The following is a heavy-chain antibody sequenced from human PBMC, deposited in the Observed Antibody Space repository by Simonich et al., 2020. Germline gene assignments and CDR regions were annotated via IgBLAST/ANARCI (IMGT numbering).Heavy chain of an antibody. CDR1: GGSFSGYY. CDR2: INHSGIT. Sequence: QVQLQQWGAGLLKPSETLSLTCAVYGGSFSGYYWSWIRPPPGKGLEWIGEINHSGITTYNPSPKRRVTISVATSKNQFSLKLSSVTAADTAVYYCARPLGIVWAFDIWGQGTMVTVSS. D-gene: IGHD3-16*01. V-gene: IGHV4-34*01. J-gene: IGHJ3*02. CDR3: ARPLGIVWAFDI.